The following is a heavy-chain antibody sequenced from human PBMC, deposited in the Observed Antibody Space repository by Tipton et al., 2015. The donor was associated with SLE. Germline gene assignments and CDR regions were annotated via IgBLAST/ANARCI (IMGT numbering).Heavy chain of an antibody. CDR1: GFTFSSYA. CDR2: ISYDGSNK. CDR3: ARDSRRHLYSNYFYYMDV. D-gene: IGHD2-15*01. Sequence: SLRLSCAASGFTFSSYAMHWVRQAPGKGLEWVAVISYDGSNKYYADSVKGRFTISRDNSENSLYLQMNSLRTEDTAVYFCARDSRRHLYSNYFYYMDVWGNGTTVTVSS. J-gene: IGHJ6*03. V-gene: IGHV3-30*04.